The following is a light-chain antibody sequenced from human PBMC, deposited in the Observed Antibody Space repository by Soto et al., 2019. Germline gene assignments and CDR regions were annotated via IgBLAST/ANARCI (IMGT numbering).Light chain of an antibody. Sequence: EIVLTQSPATLSLSLGESATLSCRASQSIGSYLAWYQHKLGQPPRLLIYDASNRATGIPVRFSGSGSGTDLTLTISSLEPEDFAVYYCQQRSTWPPFSFGPGTKVDIK. CDR2: DAS. V-gene: IGKV3-11*01. J-gene: IGKJ3*01. CDR1: QSIGSY. CDR3: QQRSTWPPFS.